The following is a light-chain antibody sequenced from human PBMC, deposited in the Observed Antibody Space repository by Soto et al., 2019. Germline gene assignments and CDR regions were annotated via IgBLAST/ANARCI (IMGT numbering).Light chain of an antibody. J-gene: IGKJ4*01. CDR1: QSVSSN. Sequence: EIVMTQSPATLSVSPGERATLSCRASQSVSSNLAWYQQKPGQAPRLLIYGASNRATGIPDRFSGSGSGTDFTLTISRLEPEDFAVYYCQQRSNWPPVFGGGTKVDIK. V-gene: IGKV3-11*01. CDR3: QQRSNWPPV. CDR2: GAS.